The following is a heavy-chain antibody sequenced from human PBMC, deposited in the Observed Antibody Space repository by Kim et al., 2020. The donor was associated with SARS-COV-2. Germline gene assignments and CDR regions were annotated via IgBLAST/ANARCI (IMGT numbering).Heavy chain of an antibody. CDR2: ITGGTGTI. D-gene: IGHD7-27*01. J-gene: IGHJ4*02. Sequence: GGSQRLSCVASGFFFSTYTMVWVRQAPGKGPEWVSCITGGTGTIHYADSVKGRFTISRDNAKDSLFLHMSSLRDEDTAVYYCARDWGLDSWGQGTLVTVSS. CDR3: ARDWGLDS. V-gene: IGHV3-48*02. CDR1: GFFFSTYT.